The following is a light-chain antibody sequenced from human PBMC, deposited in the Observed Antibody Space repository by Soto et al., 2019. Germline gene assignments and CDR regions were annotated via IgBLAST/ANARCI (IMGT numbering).Light chain of an antibody. CDR1: SPNIGGNS. CDR3: ATWDDSLNGVV. J-gene: IGLJ2*01. CDR2: SNN. V-gene: IGLV1-44*01. Sequence: QSVLTQPPSASGTPGQRVTISCSGASPNIGGNSVNWYQQPPGTAPKLLIYSNNQRPSGVPDRLSGSKSGTSASLAISGLQSEDEADYYCATWDDSLNGVVFGGGTKLTVL.